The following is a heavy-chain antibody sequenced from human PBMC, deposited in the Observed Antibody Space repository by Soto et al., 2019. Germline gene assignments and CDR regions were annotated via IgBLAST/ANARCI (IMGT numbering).Heavy chain of an antibody. CDR3: PRDRVAAPDY. CDR1: GFTFSSYG. CDR2: IWYDGSNK. Sequence: GGSLRLSCAASGFTFSSYGMHWVRQAPGKGLEWVAVIWYDGSNKYYADSVKGRFTISGDNSKNTLYLQMNSLRAEDTAVYYCPRDRVAAPDYWGQGTLVTVSS. D-gene: IGHD6-19*01. J-gene: IGHJ4*02. V-gene: IGHV3-33*01.